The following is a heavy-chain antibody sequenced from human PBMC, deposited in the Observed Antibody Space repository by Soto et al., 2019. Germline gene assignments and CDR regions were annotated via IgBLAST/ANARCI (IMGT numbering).Heavy chain of an antibody. V-gene: IGHV5-51*01. Sequence: GESLKISCKGSGYSFTSYWIGWVRQMPGKGLEWMGIIYPGDSDTRYSPSFQGQVTISADKSISTAYLQWSSLKASDTAMYYCARQQRSNCSSTSCYLPDYYYYGVDVWGQGTTVTVSS. CDR1: GYSFTSYW. CDR3: ARQQRSNCSSTSCYLPDYYYYGVDV. CDR2: IYPGDSDT. D-gene: IGHD2-2*01. J-gene: IGHJ6*02.